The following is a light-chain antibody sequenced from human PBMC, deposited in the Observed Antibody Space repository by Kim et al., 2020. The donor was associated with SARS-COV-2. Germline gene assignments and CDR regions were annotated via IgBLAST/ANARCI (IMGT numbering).Light chain of an antibody. J-gene: IGKJ4*01. Sequence: PGEGAILSCRASQTIGISLGWYQHKLGQAPRLLIYDAANRAAGIPDRFSGGRSGTDFTLTISSLEPEDFAIYYCHQRNNWPPAVTFGGGTKVDIK. V-gene: IGKV3-11*01. CDR1: QTIGIS. CDR2: DAA. CDR3: HQRNNWPPAVT.